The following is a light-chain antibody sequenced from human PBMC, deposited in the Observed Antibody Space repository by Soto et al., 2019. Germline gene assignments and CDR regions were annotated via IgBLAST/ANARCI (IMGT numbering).Light chain of an antibody. J-gene: IGKJ1*01. V-gene: IGKV1-5*01. Sequence: DIQMTQSPSTLSASVGDRVTITCRASQSISSWLAWYQQKPGKAPKLLIYDASSLESGVPSRFSGSGSGTEFTLPISNLQPDDFATYYCQQYNSYSWTFGQGTKVEIK. CDR2: DAS. CDR1: QSISSW. CDR3: QQYNSYSWT.